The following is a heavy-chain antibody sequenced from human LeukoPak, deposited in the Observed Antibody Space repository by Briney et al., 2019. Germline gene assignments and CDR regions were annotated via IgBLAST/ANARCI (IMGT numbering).Heavy chain of an antibody. D-gene: IGHD2-15*01. CDR1: GFTFSSHA. CDR3: VKGPCSGGSCYLDY. V-gene: IGHV3-64D*09. Sequence: GGSLRLSCSASGFTFSSHAMHWVRQAPGKGLEYVSAISSNGGSTYYADSVKGRFSISRDNSKNTLYLQMSSLRAEDTAVYYCVKGPCSGGSCYLDYWGQGTLVTVSS. CDR2: ISSNGGST. J-gene: IGHJ4*02.